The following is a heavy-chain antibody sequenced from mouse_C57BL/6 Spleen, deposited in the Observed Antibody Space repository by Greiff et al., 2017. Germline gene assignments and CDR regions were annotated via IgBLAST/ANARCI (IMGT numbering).Heavy chain of an antibody. CDR2: IDPSDGYT. CDR3: ARRITTVVPYFDY. J-gene: IGHJ2*01. CDR1: GYTFTSYW. V-gene: IGHV1-50*01. D-gene: IGHD1-1*01. Sequence: QVQLQQPGAELVKPGASVKLSCKASGYTFTSYWMQWVKQRPGQGLEWIGEIDPSDGYTNYNQKFKGKATLTVDTSSSTAYMQLSSLTSEDSAVYYCARRITTVVPYFDYWGQGTTLTVSS.